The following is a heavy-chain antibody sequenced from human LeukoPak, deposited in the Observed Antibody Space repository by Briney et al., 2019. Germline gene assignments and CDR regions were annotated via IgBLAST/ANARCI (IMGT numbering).Heavy chain of an antibody. CDR2: IVVGSGNT. D-gene: IGHD7-27*01. J-gene: IGHJ4*02. CDR3: AAEGGTGGFDY. CDR1: GFTFSSSA. V-gene: IGHV1-58*02. Sequence: SVKVSCKASGFTFSSSAMQWVRQARGHRLGWIGWIVVGSGNTNYAQKFQERVTITRDMSTSTAYMELSSLRSEDTAVYYCAAEGGTGGFDYWGQGTLVTVSS.